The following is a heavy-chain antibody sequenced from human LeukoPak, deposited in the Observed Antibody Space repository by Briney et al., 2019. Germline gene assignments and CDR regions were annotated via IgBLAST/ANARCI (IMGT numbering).Heavy chain of an antibody. V-gene: IGHV7-4-1*02. D-gene: IGHD3-9*01. J-gene: IGHJ5*02. CDR3: ERTAYEILTGYSNWFDP. CDR1: GYTFTSYA. Sequence: ASVKVSCQASGYTFTSYAMNWVRQAPGQGLEWMGWINTNTGNPTYAQGFTGRFVFSLDTSVSTAYLQISSLKAEDTAVFFWERTAYEILTGYSNWFDPWGQGTLVTVSS. CDR2: INTNTGNP.